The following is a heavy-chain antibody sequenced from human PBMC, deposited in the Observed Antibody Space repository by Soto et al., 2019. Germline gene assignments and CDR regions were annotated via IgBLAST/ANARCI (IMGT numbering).Heavy chain of an antibody. D-gene: IGHD5-12*01. CDR2: IRSKAYGGTT. CDR1: GFTFGDYA. CDR3: TRDSRGYDSGGGIDY. J-gene: IGHJ4*02. Sequence: GGSLRLSCTASGFTFGDYAMSWFRQAPGKGLEWVGFIRSKAYGGTTEYAASVKGRFTISRDDSKSIAYLQMNSLKTEDTAVYYCTRDSRGYDSGGGIDYWGQGSLVTVSS. V-gene: IGHV3-49*03.